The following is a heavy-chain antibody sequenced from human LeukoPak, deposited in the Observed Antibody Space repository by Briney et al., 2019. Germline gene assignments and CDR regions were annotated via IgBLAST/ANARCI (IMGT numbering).Heavy chain of an antibody. Sequence: GSSVNVSCRASGGTFNIYAISWVRQAPGQGLEWMGRITHSSGSTNYEQKLQGRVTMTRDTSISTAYMELSRLRADATAVYYWASTKVPAAINYMDDWGKGTTVTVSS. D-gene: IGHD2-2*01. V-gene: IGHV1-2*02. CDR2: ITHSSGST. CDR3: ASTKVPAAINYMDD. J-gene: IGHJ6*03. CDR1: GGTFNIYA.